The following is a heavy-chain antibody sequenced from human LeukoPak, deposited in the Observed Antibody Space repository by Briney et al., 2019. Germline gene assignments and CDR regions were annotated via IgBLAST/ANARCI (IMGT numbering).Heavy chain of an antibody. D-gene: IGHD3-9*01. CDR3: TTEGILTAPGAFDI. V-gene: IGHV3-15*01. J-gene: IGHJ3*02. CDR2: IKSKTDGGTT. CDR1: GFTFSNAW. Sequence: GGSLRLSCAASGFTFSNAWMSWVRQAPGKGPEWVGRIKSKTDGGTTDYAAPVKGRFTISRDDSKNTLYLQMNSLKTEDTAVYYCTTEGILTAPGAFDIWGQGTMVTVSS.